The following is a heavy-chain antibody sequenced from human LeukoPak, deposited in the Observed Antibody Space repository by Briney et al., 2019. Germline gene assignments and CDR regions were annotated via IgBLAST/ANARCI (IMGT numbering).Heavy chain of an antibody. CDR2: TRNKANSYTT. V-gene: IGHV3-72*01. CDR3: ALTYYYDSSKNY. Sequence: GGSLRLSCAASRFTFSDHYMDWVRQAPGKGLEWVGRTRNKANSYTTEYAASVKGRFTISRDDSKNSLYLQMNSLKAEDTAVYYCALTYYYDSSKNYWGQGTLVTVSS. J-gene: IGHJ4*02. CDR1: RFTFSDHY. D-gene: IGHD3-22*01.